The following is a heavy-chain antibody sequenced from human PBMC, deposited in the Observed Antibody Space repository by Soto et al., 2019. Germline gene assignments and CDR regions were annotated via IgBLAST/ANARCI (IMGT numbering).Heavy chain of an antibody. D-gene: IGHD3-10*01. CDR1: GFTFSSNA. Sequence: EVQLLESGGGLVQPGGSLRISCIGSGFTFSSNAMSWVRQAPGKGLEWVSAISGSGGTTYYADSVKGRFDVSRDSSNNTLYLQMNSLRAEDTAVYYCAKQRAGFGSGSDTYYFDYWGQGTLVTVSS. V-gene: IGHV3-23*01. J-gene: IGHJ4*02. CDR3: AKQRAGFGSGSDTYYFDY. CDR2: ISGSGGTT.